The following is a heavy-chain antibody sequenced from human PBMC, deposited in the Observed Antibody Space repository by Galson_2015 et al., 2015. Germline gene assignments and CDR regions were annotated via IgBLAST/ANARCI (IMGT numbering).Heavy chain of an antibody. D-gene: IGHD2-8*02. V-gene: IGHV3-23*01. CDR3: AKVLSSDYYSQGMDV. Sequence: SLRLSCAASGFRFSSYAMSWVRQASGKGLEWGSSVRVRGGTTYYADSVKGRFTISRDSSKSTLYVQMNSLRAEDTAVYYCAKVLSSDYYSQGMDVWGQGTTVPVS. CDR2: VRVRGGTT. J-gene: IGHJ6*02. CDR1: GFRFSSYA.